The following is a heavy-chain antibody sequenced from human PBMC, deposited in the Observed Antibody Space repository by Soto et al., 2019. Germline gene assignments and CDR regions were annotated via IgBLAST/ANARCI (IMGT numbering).Heavy chain of an antibody. CDR3: ARGFYGSGSYGGGDFDY. V-gene: IGHV3-33*01. Sequence: QVQLVESGGGVVQPGRSLRLSCAASGFTFSSYGMHWVRQAPGKGLEWVAVIWYDGSNKYYADSVKGRFTISRDNSKNTLYLQMNSLRAEDTAVYYCARGFYGSGSYGGGDFDYWGQGTLVTVSS. CDR1: GFTFSSYG. D-gene: IGHD3-10*01. J-gene: IGHJ4*02. CDR2: IWYDGSNK.